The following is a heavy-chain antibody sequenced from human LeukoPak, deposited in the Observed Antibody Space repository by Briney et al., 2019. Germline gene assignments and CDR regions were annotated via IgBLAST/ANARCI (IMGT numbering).Heavy chain of an antibody. D-gene: IGHD6-19*01. CDR3: ARSRLYTSSGWYWFDP. V-gene: IGHV4-39*01. CDR2: IYYSGST. CDR1: GGSISSSSYY. J-gene: IGHJ5*02. Sequence: SETLSLTCTVSGGSISSSSYYWGWIRQPPGKGLEWIGSIYYSGSTYYNPYLKSRVTISVDTSKNQFSLKLSSVTAADTAMYYCARSRLYTSSGWYWFDPWGQGTLVTVSS.